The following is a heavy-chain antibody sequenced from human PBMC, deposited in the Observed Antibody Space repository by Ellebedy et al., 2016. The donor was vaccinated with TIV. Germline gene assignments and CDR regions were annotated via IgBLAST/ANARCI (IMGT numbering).Heavy chain of an antibody. V-gene: IGHV3-21*01. J-gene: IGHJ5*02. Sequence: PGGSLRLSCAASGFVFSAYTMNRVRQAPGKGLEWVSSISSGGDYIYDADSVKGRFTISRDNAKNSLYLQMNSMSAEDTAVYYCARDLGGYSFGGFDPWGQGTLVTVSS. D-gene: IGHD5-18*01. CDR2: ISSGGDYI. CDR1: GFVFSAYT. CDR3: ARDLGGYSFGGFDP.